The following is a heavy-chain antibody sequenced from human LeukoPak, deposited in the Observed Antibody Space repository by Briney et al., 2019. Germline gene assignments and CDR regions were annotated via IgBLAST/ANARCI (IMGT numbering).Heavy chain of an antibody. CDR1: GVSIGGYY. D-gene: IGHD6-25*01. V-gene: IGHV4-59*08. J-gene: IGHJ3*02. CDR2: THHSGTT. Sequence: SETLSLTCTVSGVSIGGYYWSWLRQPPGKGLEWLGYTHHSGTTDYNPSVGSRLTTSVDTSRKQVSLKLSSVTAADTAVYYCARHSADRAFDIWGQGTMVTVSS. CDR3: ARHSADRAFDI.